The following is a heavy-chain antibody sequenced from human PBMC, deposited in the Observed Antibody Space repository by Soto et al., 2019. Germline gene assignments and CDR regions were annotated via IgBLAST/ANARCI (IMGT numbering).Heavy chain of an antibody. V-gene: IGHV1-18*01. Sequence: QVQLRQSGAEVKKPGASLKVSCKASGYTFTSYGISWVRQAPGQGLEWIGWISAYNGNTNSAQKFQGRVTMTTDTSTSTAYIELRSLMSDDTAIYYCARVIGIIAPRVSGDYWGQGTLVTVSS. D-gene: IGHD6-6*01. CDR3: ARVIGIIAPRVSGDY. CDR2: ISAYNGNT. CDR1: GYTFTSYG. J-gene: IGHJ4*02.